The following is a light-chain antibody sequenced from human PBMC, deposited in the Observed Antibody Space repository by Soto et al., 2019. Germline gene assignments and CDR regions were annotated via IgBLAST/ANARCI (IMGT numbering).Light chain of an antibody. CDR3: CSYAGTYV. V-gene: IGLV2-11*01. CDR2: DVS. CDR1: SSDVGGYSY. Sequence: QSALTQPRSVSGSPGQSVTISCSGTSSDVGGYSYVSWYQQHPGKAPKLMIYDVSKRPSGVPDRFSGSKSGNTASLTISGLQAEDEADYYCCSYAGTYVFETGTKVTVL. J-gene: IGLJ1*01.